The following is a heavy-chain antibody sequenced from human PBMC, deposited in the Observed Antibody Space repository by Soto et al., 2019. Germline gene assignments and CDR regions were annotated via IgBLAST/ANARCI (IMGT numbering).Heavy chain of an antibody. CDR1: GGSISSGGYY. J-gene: IGHJ5*02. Sequence: QVRLQESGPGLVKPSQTLSLTCTVSGGSISSGGYYWSWIRQHPGKGLEWIGYIYYSGSTYYNPSRNGRVTISVDTSKNQFSLKLSSVTAADTAVYYCARVTRQWLVPNWFDPRGQGTLVTVSS. D-gene: IGHD6-19*01. V-gene: IGHV4-31*03. CDR3: ARVTRQWLVPNWFDP. CDR2: IYYSGST.